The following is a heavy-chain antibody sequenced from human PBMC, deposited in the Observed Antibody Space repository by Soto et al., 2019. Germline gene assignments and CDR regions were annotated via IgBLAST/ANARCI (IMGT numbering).Heavy chain of an antibody. CDR3: AGPPTGTTSADAFDI. CDR1: GYSFTSYW. Sequence: PGESLKISCKGSGYSFTSYWIGWVRQMPGKGLEWMGIIYPGDSDTRYSPSFQGQVTISADKSISTAYLQWSSLKASDTAMYYCAGPPTGTTSADAFDIWGQGTMVTVSS. V-gene: IGHV5-51*01. D-gene: IGHD1-7*01. CDR2: IYPGDSDT. J-gene: IGHJ3*02.